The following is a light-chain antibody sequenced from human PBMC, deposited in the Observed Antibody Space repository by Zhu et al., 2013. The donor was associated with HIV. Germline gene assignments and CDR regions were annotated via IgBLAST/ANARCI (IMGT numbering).Light chain of an antibody. CDR3: QQSHSVPLT. CDR2: DAS. Sequence: DIQMTQSPSSLSALVGDRVTITCQASQIINKYLNWYQQKPGKAPKLLIYDASSLQSGVPSRFSGSGSGTDFTLTISSLQPEDFATYYCQQSHSVPLTFGGGTKVEIK. CDR1: QIINKY. V-gene: IGKV1-39*01. J-gene: IGKJ4*01.